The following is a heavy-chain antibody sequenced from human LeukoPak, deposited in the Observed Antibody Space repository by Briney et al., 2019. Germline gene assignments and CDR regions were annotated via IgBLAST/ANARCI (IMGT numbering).Heavy chain of an antibody. CDR1: GFNFYTYW. J-gene: IGHJ4*02. Sequence: GGSLRLSCVGSGFNFYTYWMTWVRQAPGMGLEWVAHIKQDGSEPYYADSVKGRFTTSRDNGKNSLYLQINSLRVEDTAVYFCARLQWLAPYYFEFWGQGTLVTVSS. V-gene: IGHV3-7*01. CDR3: ARLQWLAPYYFEF. D-gene: IGHD6-19*01. CDR2: IKQDGSEP.